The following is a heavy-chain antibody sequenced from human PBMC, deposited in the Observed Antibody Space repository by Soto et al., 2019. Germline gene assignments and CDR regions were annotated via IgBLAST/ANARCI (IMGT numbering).Heavy chain of an antibody. CDR1: GFTFSGSA. V-gene: IGHV3-73*01. CDR2: IRSKANNYAT. Sequence: EGQLVESGGGLVQPGESRKLSCAVSGFTFSGSAMHWVRQASGKGLEWVGCIRSKANNYATAYAASVKGRFTISRDDSKNTAYLQMNSLKSEDTAVYYCTRGYGDYVRDYWGQGTLVTVSS. CDR3: TRGYGDYVRDY. J-gene: IGHJ4*02. D-gene: IGHD4-17*01.